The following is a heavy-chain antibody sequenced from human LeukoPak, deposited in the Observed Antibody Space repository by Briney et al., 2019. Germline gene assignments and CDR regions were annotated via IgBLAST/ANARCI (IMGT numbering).Heavy chain of an antibody. D-gene: IGHD1-26*01. V-gene: IGHV1-46*01. J-gene: IGHJ5*02. CDR2: INPSGGST. CDR3: ARSLREGRHWFDP. Sequence: GSSVKVSCKASGYTFTSYYMHWVRQAPGQGLEWMGIINPSGGSTSYAQKFQGRVTMTRDTSTSTVYMELSSLRSEDTAVYYCARSLREGRHWFDPWGQGPLVTVSS. CDR1: GYTFTSYY.